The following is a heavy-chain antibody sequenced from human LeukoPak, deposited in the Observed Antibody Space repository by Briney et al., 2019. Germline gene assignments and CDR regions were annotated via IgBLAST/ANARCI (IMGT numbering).Heavy chain of an antibody. CDR1: GLAISGSSYY. V-gene: IGHV4-39*01. D-gene: IGHD3-22*01. J-gene: IGHJ4*02. Sequence: SETLSLTCSVSGLAISGSSYYWGWIRQPPGKGLEWIGSIYYSGSTYYNPSLKSRVTISVDTSKNQFSLKLSSVTAADTAVYYCASLLYYDSSGYYHHNFDYWGQGTLVTVSS. CDR2: IYYSGST. CDR3: ASLLYYDSSGYYHHNFDY.